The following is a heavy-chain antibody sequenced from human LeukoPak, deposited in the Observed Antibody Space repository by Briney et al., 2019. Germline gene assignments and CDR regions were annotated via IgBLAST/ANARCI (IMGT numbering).Heavy chain of an antibody. V-gene: IGHV1-8*01. CDR3: ARPYGSGSHYYYYYMDV. J-gene: IGHJ6*03. CDR1: GYTFTSYD. CDR2: MNPNSGNT. Sequence: ASVKVSCKASGYTFTSYDINWVRQATGQGLEWMGWMNPNSGNTGYAQKFQGRVTMTRDTSISTAYMELSRLRSDDTALYYCARPYGSGSHYYYYYMDVWGKGTTVTISS. D-gene: IGHD3-10*01.